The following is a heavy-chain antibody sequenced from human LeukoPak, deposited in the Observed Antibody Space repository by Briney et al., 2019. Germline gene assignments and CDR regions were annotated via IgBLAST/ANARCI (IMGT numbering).Heavy chain of an antibody. CDR1: GYTFTTYA. CDR2: INPSGGST. CDR3: ARASGYCSGGSCPILYYYYYGMDV. D-gene: IGHD2-15*01. J-gene: IGHJ6*02. V-gene: IGHV1-46*01. Sequence: ASVKVSCKASGYTFTTYAMHWVRQAPGQGLEWMGIINPSGGSTSYAQKFQGRVTMTRDTSTSTVYMELSSLRSEDTAVYYCARASGYCSGGSCPILYYYYYGMDVWGQGTTVTVSS.